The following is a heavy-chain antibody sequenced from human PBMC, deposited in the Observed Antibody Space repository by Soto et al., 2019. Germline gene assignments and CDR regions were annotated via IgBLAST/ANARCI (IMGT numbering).Heavy chain of an antibody. CDR3: AHIPNYYQYDWFDP. D-gene: IGHD3-16*01. V-gene: IGHV2-5*02. Sequence: QITLKESGPTLVKPTQTLTLTCTFSGFSLTTRGVGVGWIRQPPVKYLECLALIFWDDDKRYSPSLQSRLSITKDTSKNQVVLTTTNVDPVDTATYYCAHIPNYYQYDWFDPWGQGTLVSVSS. CDR2: IFWDDDK. J-gene: IGHJ5*02. CDR1: GFSLTTRGVG.